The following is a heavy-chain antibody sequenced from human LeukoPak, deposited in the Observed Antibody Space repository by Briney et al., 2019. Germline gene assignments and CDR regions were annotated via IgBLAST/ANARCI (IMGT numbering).Heavy chain of an antibody. V-gene: IGHV4-59*01. J-gene: IGHJ4*02. CDR1: GGSISSYY. Sequence: PSETLSLTCTVSGGSISSYYWSWIRQPPGKGLEWIGYIYYSGSTNYNPSLKSRGTISVDTSKNQFSLKLSSVTAADTAVYYCARDLRGVLDYWGKGTLVTV. CDR3: ARDLRGVLDY. D-gene: IGHD3-10*01. CDR2: IYYSGST.